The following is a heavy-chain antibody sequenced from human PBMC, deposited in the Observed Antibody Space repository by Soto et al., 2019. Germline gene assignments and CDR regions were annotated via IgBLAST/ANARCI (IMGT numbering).Heavy chain of an antibody. J-gene: IGHJ2*01. D-gene: IGHD4-17*01. V-gene: IGHV1-69*08. CDR2: IIPALGTA. Sequence: QDQLVQSGAEVKKPGSSVKVSCKASGGTFSSHTFSWVRQAPGQGLEWMGRIIPALGTATYAQKFQGRVTITADESATTVYMELNSLRSEDTAVYYCARTDFVDYWYFDLWGRGTLVTGSS. CDR1: GGTFSSHT. CDR3: ARTDFVDYWYFDL.